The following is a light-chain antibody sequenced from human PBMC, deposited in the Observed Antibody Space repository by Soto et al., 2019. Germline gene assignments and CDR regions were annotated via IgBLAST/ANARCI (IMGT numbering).Light chain of an antibody. J-gene: IGKJ1*01. CDR3: QLRSNWPPTWT. CDR1: QRIGSY. V-gene: IGKV3-11*01. Sequence: EIVLTQSPATLSLSPGERATLSCRASQRIGSYLAWYQQKPGQAPRLLIYDASNRATGIPARFSGSGSGTDVTLTISSLEPEDFAVYYCQLRSNWPPTWTFGQGTKVESK. CDR2: DAS.